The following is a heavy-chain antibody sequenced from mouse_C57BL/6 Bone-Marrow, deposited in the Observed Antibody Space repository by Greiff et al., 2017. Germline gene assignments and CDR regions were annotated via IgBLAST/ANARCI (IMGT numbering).Heavy chain of an antibody. Sequence: VQLQQSGPELVKPGASVKIPCKASGYTFTDYNMDWVKQSHGKSLEWIGDINPNNGGTIYNQKFKGKATLTVDKSSSTAYMELRSLTSEDTAVYYCARRVIYYGYDNYYAMDCWGQGTSVTVSS. CDR1: GYTFTDYN. J-gene: IGHJ4*01. V-gene: IGHV1-18*01. D-gene: IGHD2-2*01. CDR2: INPNNGGT. CDR3: ARRVIYYGYDNYYAMDC.